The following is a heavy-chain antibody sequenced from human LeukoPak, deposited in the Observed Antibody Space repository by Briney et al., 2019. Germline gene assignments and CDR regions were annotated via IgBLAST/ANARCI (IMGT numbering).Heavy chain of an antibody. CDR2: IFPGDSDT. CDR1: GFSFTTYY. D-gene: IGHD6-13*01. CDR3: ARQMSSSWYYFDY. Sequence: GESLKISCRGSGFSFTTYYIGWVRQMPGKGLEWMGIIFPGDSDTRYSPSFQGQVTISADKSISTAYLQWSSLKASDTAMYYCARQMSSSWYYFDYWGQGTLVTVSS. J-gene: IGHJ4*02. V-gene: IGHV5-51*01.